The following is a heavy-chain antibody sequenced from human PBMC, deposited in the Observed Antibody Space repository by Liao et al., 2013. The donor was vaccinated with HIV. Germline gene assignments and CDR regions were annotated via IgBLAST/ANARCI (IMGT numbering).Heavy chain of an antibody. CDR1: GGSFSDYY. CDR3: ARGGSIAAAGTPGDY. CDR2: INHSGST. D-gene: IGHD6-13*01. V-gene: IGHV4-34*01. Sequence: QVQLQQWGAGLLKPSETLSLTCAVYGGSFSDYYWSWIRQPPGKGLEWIGEINHSGSTNYNPSLKSRVTISVDTSKNQFSLKLSSVTAADTAVYYCARGGSIAAAGTPGDYWGQGTLVTVSS. J-gene: IGHJ4*02.